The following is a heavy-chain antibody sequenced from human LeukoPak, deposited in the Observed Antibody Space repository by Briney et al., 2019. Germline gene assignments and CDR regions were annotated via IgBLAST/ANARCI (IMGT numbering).Heavy chain of an antibody. CDR2: IYYSGST. CDR3: ASTATSPYFFAY. V-gene: IGHV4-59*12. D-gene: IGHD6-25*01. CDR1: GGSISSYY. Sequence: SETLSLTCTVSGGSISSYYWSWIRQPPGKGLEWIGYIYYSGSTNYNPSLKSRVTISVDTSKNQFSLKLSSVTAADTAVYYCASTATSPYFFAYWGQGTLVTVSS. J-gene: IGHJ4*02.